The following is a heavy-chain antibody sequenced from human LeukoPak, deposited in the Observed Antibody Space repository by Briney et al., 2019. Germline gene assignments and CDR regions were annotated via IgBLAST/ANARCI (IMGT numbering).Heavy chain of an antibody. CDR3: ARKRTPFDY. Sequence: GGSLRLSCAASGFTFSSYTMNWVRQAPGKGLEWVAVISYDGSNKYYADSVKGRFTISRDNSKNSLYLQMNSLRAEDTAVYYCARKRTPFDYWGQGTLVTVSS. CDR1: GFTFSSYT. CDR2: ISYDGSNK. J-gene: IGHJ4*02. V-gene: IGHV3-30*07. D-gene: IGHD2-2*01.